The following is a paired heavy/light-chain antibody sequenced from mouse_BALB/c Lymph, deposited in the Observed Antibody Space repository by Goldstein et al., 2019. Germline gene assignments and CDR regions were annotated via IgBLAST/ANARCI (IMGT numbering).Heavy chain of an antibody. D-gene: IGHD1-2*01. J-gene: IGHJ2*01. Sequence: EVKLVESGGGLVKPGGSLKLSCAASGFTFSSYAMSWVRQTPEKRLEWVASISSGGSTYYPDSVKGRFTISRDNARNILYLQMSSLRSEDTAMYYCARDTTATGGFDYWGQGTTLTVSS. V-gene: IGHV5-6-5*01. CDR1: GFTFSSYA. CDR2: ISSGGST. CDR3: ARDTTATGGFDY.
Light chain of an antibody. CDR1: KSLLHSNGITY. J-gene: IGKJ1*01. Sequence: DIVMTQAAFSNPVTLGTSASISCRSSKSLLHSNGITYLYWYLQKPGQSPQLLIYQMSNLASGVPDRFSSSGSGTDFTLRISRVEAEDVGVYYCAQNLELPRTFGGGTKLEIK. CDR3: AQNLELPRT. V-gene: IGKV2-109*01. CDR2: QMS.